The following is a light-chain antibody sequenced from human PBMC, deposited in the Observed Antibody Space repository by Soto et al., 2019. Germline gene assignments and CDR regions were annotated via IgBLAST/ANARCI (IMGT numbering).Light chain of an antibody. CDR3: QQSYSTPRT. V-gene: IGKV1-39*01. J-gene: IGKJ1*01. Sequence: DIQMPQSPSSLSASVGDRVTIACRASQSLSSYLNWYQQKPGKAPKVLIYAASSLESGVPSRFSGSGSGTDFTLTISSLQPEDFATYYCQQSYSTPRTFGQGTKVEIK. CDR2: AAS. CDR1: QSLSSY.